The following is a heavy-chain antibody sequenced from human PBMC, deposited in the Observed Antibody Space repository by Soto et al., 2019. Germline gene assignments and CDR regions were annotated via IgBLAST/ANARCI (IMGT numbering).Heavy chain of an antibody. V-gene: IGHV2-5*02. J-gene: IGHJ6*02. CDR1: GFALTTSGVG. Sequence: QITLKESGPTLVKPTQTLTLTCTFSGFALTTSGVGVGWIRQPPGKALEWLALIYWDDDKRYSPSLKNRLTITKDTYRNQVVLTLIDLEPVDTATYYCAHKSLVPFGMDVWGQGTTVTVAS. CDR3: AHKSLVPFGMDV. D-gene: IGHD3-10*01. CDR2: IYWDDDK.